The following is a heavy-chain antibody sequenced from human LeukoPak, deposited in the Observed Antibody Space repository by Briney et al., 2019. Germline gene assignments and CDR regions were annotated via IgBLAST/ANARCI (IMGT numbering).Heavy chain of an antibody. CDR3: ARQADWGFDY. Sequence: RGESLQISCKGSGSSFTSYWIGWVRQLPGKGLEWMGIIYPGDSDTRYSPSLQGQVTISADKSVSTAYLQWSSLKASDTAMYYCARQADWGFDYWGQGTLVTVSS. CDR1: GSSFTSYW. V-gene: IGHV5-51*01. D-gene: IGHD7-27*01. J-gene: IGHJ4*02. CDR2: IYPGDSDT.